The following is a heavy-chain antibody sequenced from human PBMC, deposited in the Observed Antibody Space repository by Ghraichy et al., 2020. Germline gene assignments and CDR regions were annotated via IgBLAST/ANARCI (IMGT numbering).Heavy chain of an antibody. Sequence: SETLSLTCAVYGGSFSGYYWSWIRQPPGKGLEWIGEINHSGSTNYNPSLKSRVTISVDTSKNQFSLKLSSVTAAVTAVYYCARQRVVVVTANKYFDYWGQGTLVTVSS. D-gene: IGHD2-21*02. CDR3: ARQRVVVVTANKYFDY. CDR2: INHSGST. J-gene: IGHJ4*02. CDR1: GGSFSGYY. V-gene: IGHV4-34*01.